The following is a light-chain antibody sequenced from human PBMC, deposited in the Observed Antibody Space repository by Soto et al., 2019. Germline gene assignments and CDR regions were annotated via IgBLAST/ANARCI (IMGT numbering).Light chain of an antibody. J-gene: IGKJ3*01. CDR2: AAS. V-gene: IGKV1-9*01. Sequence: DIQLTQSPSFLSASVGDRVTITCRASQDISRYLAWYQQKAGKAPKLLIYAASTLQKGGPSRFSGSGSGTEFTLTISSLQPDDCATYYCQQLNTYPLFTFGPGTEVDI. CDR1: QDISRY. CDR3: QQLNTYPLFT.